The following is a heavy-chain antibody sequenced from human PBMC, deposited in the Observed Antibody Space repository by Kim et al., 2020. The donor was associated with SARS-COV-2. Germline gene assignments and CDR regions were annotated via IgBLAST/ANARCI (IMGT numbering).Heavy chain of an antibody. CDR2: IRSKAYGGTT. D-gene: IGHD4-17*01. Sequence: GGSLRLSCTTSGFTFGDYAISWVRQAPGKGLEWVGFIRSKAYGGTTQYAASVKGKFTISRDDSKSIAYLQMNSLKTEDSAVFYCTRDLGYGDTLFDYWGQGTLVTGSS. CDR1: GFTFGDYA. V-gene: IGHV3-49*04. CDR3: TRDLGYGDTLFDY. J-gene: IGHJ4*02.